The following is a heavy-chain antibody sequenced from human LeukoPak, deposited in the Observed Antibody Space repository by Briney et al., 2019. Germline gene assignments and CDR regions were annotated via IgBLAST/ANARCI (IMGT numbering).Heavy chain of an antibody. Sequence: GGSLRLSCGASGFTFSTYWMTWVRQAPGKGLEWVANIKEDGSEKSYVDSVKGRFTISKDNAKNSLYLQMNSLRAEDTAVYYCARIHSGSYYMGFDYWGQGALVTVSS. CDR2: IKEDGSEK. D-gene: IGHD1-26*01. CDR3: ARIHSGSYYMGFDY. V-gene: IGHV3-7*01. CDR1: GFTFSTYW. J-gene: IGHJ4*02.